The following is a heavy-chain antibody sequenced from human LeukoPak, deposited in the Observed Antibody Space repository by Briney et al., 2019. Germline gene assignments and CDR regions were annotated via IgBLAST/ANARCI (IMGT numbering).Heavy chain of an antibody. D-gene: IGHD3-9*01. CDR1: GFTFDDYA. CDR2: ISWNSGNI. CDR3: AKSANYDILTGLYFFDY. Sequence: GGSLRLSCAASGFTFDDYAMHWVRQAPGKGLEWVSGISWNSGNIGYADSVKGRFTISRDNAKNSLYLQMNSLRPEDTALYYCAKSANYDILTGLYFFDYWGQGTLVTVSS. J-gene: IGHJ4*02. V-gene: IGHV3-9*01.